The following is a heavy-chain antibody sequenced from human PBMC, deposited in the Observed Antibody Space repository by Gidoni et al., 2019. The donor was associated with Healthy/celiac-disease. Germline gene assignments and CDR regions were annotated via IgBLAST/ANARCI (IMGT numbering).Heavy chain of an antibody. CDR2: IYYSGST. D-gene: IGHD5-12*01. CDR3: ARGRWLQSLTLDY. V-gene: IGHV4-61*01. J-gene: IGHJ4*02. Sequence: QVQLQESGPGLVKPSETLSLTCTVSGGSVSSGSYYWSWIRQPPGKGLEWIGYIYYSGSTNYNPSLKSRVTISVDTSKNQFSLKLSSVTAADTAVYYCARGRWLQSLTLDYWGQGTLVTVSS. CDR1: GGSVSSGSYY.